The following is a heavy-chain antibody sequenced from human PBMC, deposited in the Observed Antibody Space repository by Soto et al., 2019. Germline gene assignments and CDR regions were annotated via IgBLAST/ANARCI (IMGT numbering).Heavy chain of an antibody. CDR3: ARDIAGSWFDP. Sequence: XETLSLTFTVSGGSISSYYWSWIRQPPGKGLEWIGYIYYSGSTNYNPSLKSRVTISVDTSKNQFSLKLSSVTAADTAVYYCARDIAGSWFDPCGQGTLVTVSS. D-gene: IGHD1-26*01. J-gene: IGHJ5*02. V-gene: IGHV4-59*01. CDR1: GGSISSYY. CDR2: IYYSGST.